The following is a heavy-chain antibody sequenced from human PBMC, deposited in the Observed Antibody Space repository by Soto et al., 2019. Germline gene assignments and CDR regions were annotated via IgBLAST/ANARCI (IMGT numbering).Heavy chain of an antibody. CDR2: ISGSGGST. J-gene: IGHJ4*02. CDR3: AKAYCSSTSCSRPSYFDY. V-gene: IGHV3-23*01. Sequence: GPLRLPRAVSGFTISSFARSRGRKAQGKGLEWVSAISGSGGSTYYADSVKGRFTISRDNSKNTLYLQMNSLRAEDTAVYYCAKAYCSSTSCSRPSYFDYWGQGTLVTVSS. D-gene: IGHD2-2*01. CDR1: GFTISSFA.